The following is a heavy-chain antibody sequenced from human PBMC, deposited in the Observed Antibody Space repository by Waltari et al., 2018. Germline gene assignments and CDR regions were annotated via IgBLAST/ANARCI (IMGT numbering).Heavy chain of an antibody. D-gene: IGHD1-1*01. Sequence: QVQLVQSGAEVKKPGASVKVSCKVSGYTPTELSMHWVRQAPGKGLEWMGGFDPEDSETIYAQKFQGRVTMTEDTSTDTAYMELSSLRSEDTAVYYCATRIPERGPFDYWGQGTLVTVSS. CDR1: GYTPTELS. J-gene: IGHJ4*02. CDR2: FDPEDSET. CDR3: ATRIPERGPFDY. V-gene: IGHV1-24*01.